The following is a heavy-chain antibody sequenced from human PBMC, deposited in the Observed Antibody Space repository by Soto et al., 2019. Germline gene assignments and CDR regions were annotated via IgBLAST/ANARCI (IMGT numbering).Heavy chain of an antibody. D-gene: IGHD3-10*01. V-gene: IGHV3-21*01. CDR3: ARCMGYDGSGYAFFDS. CDR2: VSSSSSHI. CDR1: GFTFSGHT. Sequence: EVQLVEAGGGLVKPGGSLRLSCAASGFTFSGHTINWVRQAPGKGLEWVSSVSSSSSHIYYADSVKGRFTVSRDNAEKSRYLPMNSLRAEDTAIYYCARCMGYDGSGYAFFDSWGQGTLVTVYS. J-gene: IGHJ4*02.